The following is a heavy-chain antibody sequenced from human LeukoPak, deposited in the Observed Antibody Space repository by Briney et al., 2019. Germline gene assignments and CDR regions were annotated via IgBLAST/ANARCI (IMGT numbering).Heavy chain of an antibody. Sequence: SQTLSLTCTVSGGSISSGGYYWSWIRQHPGKGLEWIGYIYYSGSTYYNPSLKCRVTISVDTSKNQFSLKLSSVTAADTAVYYCASNRRDGYNFHWFDPWGQGTLVTVSS. V-gene: IGHV4-31*03. D-gene: IGHD5-12*01. CDR2: IYYSGST. J-gene: IGHJ5*02. CDR3: ASNRRDGYNFHWFDP. CDR1: GGSISSGGYY.